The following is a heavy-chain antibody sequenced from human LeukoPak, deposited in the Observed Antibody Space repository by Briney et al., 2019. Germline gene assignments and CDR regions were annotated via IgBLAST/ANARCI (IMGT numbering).Heavy chain of an antibody. J-gene: IGHJ6*02. Sequence: GGSLRLSCAASGFTFDDYAMHWVRQAPGKGLEWVSGISWNSGSIGYADSVKGRFTISRDNAKNSLYLQMNSLKAEDTALYYCAKDRAVAGYPIWAYGMDVWGQGTTVTVSS. V-gene: IGHV3-9*01. D-gene: IGHD6-19*01. CDR2: ISWNSGSI. CDR3: AKDRAVAGYPIWAYGMDV. CDR1: GFTFDDYA.